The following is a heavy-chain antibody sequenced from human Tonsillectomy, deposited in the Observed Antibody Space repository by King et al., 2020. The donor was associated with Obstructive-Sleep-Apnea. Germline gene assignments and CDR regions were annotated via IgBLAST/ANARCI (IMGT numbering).Heavy chain of an antibody. V-gene: IGHV4-4*07. J-gene: IGHJ6*02. Sequence: VQLQESGPGLVKPSETLSLTCSVSGGSMSSFYWSWIRQAAGKGLEWIGRIYTIGSTNYNPSLKSRVTLSLDTSNNQISLKLSSVTAADTAVYYCAREESAYYGAGPMDVWGQGTTVTVSS. CDR1: GGSMSSFY. D-gene: IGHD3-10*01. CDR2: IYTIGST. CDR3: AREESAYYGAGPMDV.